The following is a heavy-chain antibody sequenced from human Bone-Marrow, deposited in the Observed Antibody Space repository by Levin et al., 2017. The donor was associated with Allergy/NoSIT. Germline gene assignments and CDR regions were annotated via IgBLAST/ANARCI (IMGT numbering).Heavy chain of an antibody. Sequence: ETLSLTCAASGFTVSNNQMNWLRQAPGRKLEWVSLIYSGGATYYADSVKGRFTISRDQSKNTLYLQMNSLRAEDTAVYYCARSFDYNFAGGQGTLVTVSS. J-gene: IGHJ4*02. CDR3: ARSFDYNFA. D-gene: IGHD3-9*01. CDR2: IYSGGAT. V-gene: IGHV3-66*01. CDR1: GFTVSNNQ.